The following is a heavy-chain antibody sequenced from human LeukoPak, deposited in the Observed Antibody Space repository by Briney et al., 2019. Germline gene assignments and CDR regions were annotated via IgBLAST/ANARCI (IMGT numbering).Heavy chain of an antibody. CDR1: GFTFSNYW. J-gene: IGHJ6*02. CDR3: ARKKRVDTDSIMVYYYYAMDV. D-gene: IGHD5-18*01. Sequence: HPGGSLRLSCAASGFTFSNYWMTWVRQAPGKGLEWVANINRDGSERYYVDSVKGRFTISRDNSKKTLYLQMNNLRAEDTAVYYCARKKRVDTDSIMVYYYYAMDVWGQGTTVTVSS. V-gene: IGHV3-7*01. CDR2: INRDGSER.